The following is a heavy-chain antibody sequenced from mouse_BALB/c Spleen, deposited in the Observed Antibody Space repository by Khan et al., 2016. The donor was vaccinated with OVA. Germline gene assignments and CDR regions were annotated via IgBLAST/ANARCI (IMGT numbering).Heavy chain of an antibody. Sequence: EVELVESGGGLVKPGGSLKLSCAASGFTFSSFTMYWVRQTPEKRLEWVASISSGGDNNYYPDSVKGRCTISRDNANNNLYLQISSLRSEDTALYYCARSNYGPFAYWGQGTLVTVSA. J-gene: IGHJ3*01. D-gene: IGHD1-1*02. CDR1: GFTFSSFT. CDR3: ARSNYGPFAY. CDR2: ISSGGDNN. V-gene: IGHV5-9*03.